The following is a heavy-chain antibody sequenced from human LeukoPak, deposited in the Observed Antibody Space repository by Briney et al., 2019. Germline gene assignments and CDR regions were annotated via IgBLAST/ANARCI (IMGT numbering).Heavy chain of an antibody. J-gene: IGHJ4*02. CDR1: GYTLTELS. Sequence: ASVKVSCKVSGYTLTELSMHWVRQAPGNGLEWMGGFDPEDGETIYAQKFQGRVTMTEDTSTDTAYMELSSLRSEDTAVYYCATDPYSSGWPRSNRLDYWGQGTLVTVSS. D-gene: IGHD6-19*01. V-gene: IGHV1-24*01. CDR3: ATDPYSSGWPRSNRLDY. CDR2: FDPEDGET.